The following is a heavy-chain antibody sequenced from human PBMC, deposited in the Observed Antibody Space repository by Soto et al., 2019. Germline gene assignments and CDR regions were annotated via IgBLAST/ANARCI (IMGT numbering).Heavy chain of an antibody. CDR3: ATMGHCSNGVCSYYYYGMDV. Sequence: EVQLVESGGGLVKPGGSLRLSCGASGFTFSHAWMNWVRQAPGKGLEWVGRIKSKIDGGTSDYAAPVKGRFSISRDDSKDTLFLHMNSLKTEDTAVYFCATMGHCSNGVCSYYYYGMDVWGIGTTVTVSS. CDR2: IKSKIDGGTS. CDR1: GFTFSHAW. V-gene: IGHV3-15*07. D-gene: IGHD2-8*01. J-gene: IGHJ6*04.